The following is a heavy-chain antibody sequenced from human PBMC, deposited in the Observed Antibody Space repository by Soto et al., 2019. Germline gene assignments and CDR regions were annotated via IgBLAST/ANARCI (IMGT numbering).Heavy chain of an antibody. J-gene: IGHJ4*02. CDR1: VVSCIGDD. CDR3: ASFFATS. CDR2: INHSGST. V-gene: IGHV4-34*01. Sequence: SETLSLTCSFYVVSCIGDDWSLIRQPPGKGLEWIVGINHSGSTNYNPSLKSRVTISVDTSENQFSLKLSSVTAADTAVYYCASFFATSWGQGPLVNVSS.